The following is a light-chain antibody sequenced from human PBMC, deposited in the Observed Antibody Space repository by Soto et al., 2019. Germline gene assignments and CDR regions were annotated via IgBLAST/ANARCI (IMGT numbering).Light chain of an antibody. CDR2: GAS. V-gene: IGKV1-5*01. J-gene: IGKJ1*01. CDR3: QHYSTYPWT. CDR1: QSISTW. Sequence: DIQMTQSASTLSASVGDRVTITCRASQSISTWLTWYQQKPGKAPKVLIYGASSLESGVPSRFSGSGSGTEFTFTITSLQPGDSATYYCQHYSTYPWTFGQGTKVDIK.